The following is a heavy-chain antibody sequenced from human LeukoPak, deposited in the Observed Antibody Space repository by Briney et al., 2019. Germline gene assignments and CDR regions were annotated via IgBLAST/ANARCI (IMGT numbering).Heavy chain of an antibody. J-gene: IGHJ4*02. D-gene: IGHD5-12*01. Sequence: GGSLKLSCAASGLTFSGSVMRWVRQASGKGLEWVGRIRSKADSYATAYVASVKGRFTISRDDSKNTAYLQMNSLKTEDTAVYYCTTGYDDFDYWGQGTLVTVSS. CDR3: TTGYDDFDY. V-gene: IGHV3-73*01. CDR2: IRSKADSYAT. CDR1: GLTFSGSV.